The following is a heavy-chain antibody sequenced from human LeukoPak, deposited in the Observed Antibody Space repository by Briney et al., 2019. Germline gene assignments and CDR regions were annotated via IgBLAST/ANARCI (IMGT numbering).Heavy chain of an antibody. CDR1: GFTFSDYD. D-gene: IGHD3-16*01. J-gene: IGHJ4*02. Sequence: GSLRLSCSASGFTFSDYDMNWVRQAPGKGLEWVSSISGLSTHIYYGDSVKGRFSISRDNAKNSVYLQMNSLGVEDTAIYYCGRAFPPLRTSSAGDLWGQGILVTVSS. CDR3: GRAFPPLRTSSAGDL. CDR2: ISGLSTHI. V-gene: IGHV3-69-1*02.